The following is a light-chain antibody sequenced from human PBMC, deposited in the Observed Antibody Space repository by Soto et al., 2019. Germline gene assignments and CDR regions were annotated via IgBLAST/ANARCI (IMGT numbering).Light chain of an antibody. V-gene: IGKV3-15*01. J-gene: IGKJ1*01. CDR3: QQYNNWPRT. Sequence: EIVMTQSPATLSVSPGERATLSCRASQSVSSNLAWYQQKPGQAPRLLIYGASTRATGTSASFSGSGSGTEFTLTISSLQAEDFAVYYCQQYNNWPRTFGQGTKVEIK. CDR2: GAS. CDR1: QSVSSN.